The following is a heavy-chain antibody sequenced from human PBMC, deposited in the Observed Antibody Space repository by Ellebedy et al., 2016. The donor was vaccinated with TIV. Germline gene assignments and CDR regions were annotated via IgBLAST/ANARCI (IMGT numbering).Heavy chain of an antibody. CDR1: GFTFSSYW. CDR2: INSDGSST. J-gene: IGHJ4*02. V-gene: IGHV3-74*01. Sequence: GGSLRLSXAASGFTFSSYWMHWVRQAPGKGLVWVSRINSDGSSTSYADSVKGRFTISRDNAKNTLYLQMNSLRAEDTAVYYCAREVTYYYDSSGYYYGGHFDYWGQGTLVTVSS. CDR3: AREVTYYYDSSGYYYGGHFDY. D-gene: IGHD3-22*01.